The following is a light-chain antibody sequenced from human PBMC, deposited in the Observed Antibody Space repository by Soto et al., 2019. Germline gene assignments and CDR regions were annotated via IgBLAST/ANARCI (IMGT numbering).Light chain of an antibody. J-gene: IGLJ1*01. V-gene: IGLV1-40*01. Sequence: QSVLTQPPSVSGAPGQRVTISCTGSSSNIGAGYDVHWYQQLPGTAPKLLIYGNSNRPSGVPDRFSGSKSGTSASLAITGLQAEDEADYYCGAWDESLNGYVFGTGTKLTVL. CDR1: SSNIGAGYD. CDR2: GNS. CDR3: GAWDESLNGYV.